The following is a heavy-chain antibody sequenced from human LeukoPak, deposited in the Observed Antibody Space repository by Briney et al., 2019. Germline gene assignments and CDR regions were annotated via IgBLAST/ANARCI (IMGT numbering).Heavy chain of an antibody. V-gene: IGHV5-51*01. J-gene: IGHJ4*02. D-gene: IGHD6-6*01. CDR1: GYTFTNYW. Sequence: GESLKISCKGSGYTFTNYWIGWVRQMPGKGLEWMGIIYPGDSDTRYSPSFQGQVTISADKSITTAYLQWSSLKASDAAMYYCARQGYSSSSRFDYWGQGTLVTVSS. CDR2: IYPGDSDT. CDR3: ARQGYSSSSRFDY.